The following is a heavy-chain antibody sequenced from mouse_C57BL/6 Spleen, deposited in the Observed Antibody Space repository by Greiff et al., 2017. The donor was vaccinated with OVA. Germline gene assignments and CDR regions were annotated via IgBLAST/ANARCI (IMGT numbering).Heavy chain of an antibody. J-gene: IGHJ3*01. CDR2: IDPSDSET. CDR1: GYTFTSYW. V-gene: IGHV1-52*01. Sequence: QVQLQQSGAELVRPGSSVKLSCKASGYTFTSYWMHWVKQRPIQGLEWIGNIDPSDSETHYNQKFKDKATLTVDKSSSTAYMQLSSLKSEDSAVYYFARDGTAQATGFAYWGQGTLVTVSA. D-gene: IGHD3-2*02. CDR3: ARDGTAQATGFAY.